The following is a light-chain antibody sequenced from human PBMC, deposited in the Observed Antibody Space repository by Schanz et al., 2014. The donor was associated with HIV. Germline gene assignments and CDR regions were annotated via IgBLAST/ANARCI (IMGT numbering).Light chain of an antibody. Sequence: EVVMTQSPATLSVSPGERATLSCRASQSVGTILAWYQQKPGQAPRLLIYDASNRATGIPARFSGSGSGTDFTLTISRLEPEDFAVYYCQQYGSSPPYTFGQGTKLEIK. CDR3: QQYGSSPPYT. CDR1: QSVGTI. J-gene: IGKJ2*01. V-gene: IGKV3-20*01. CDR2: DAS.